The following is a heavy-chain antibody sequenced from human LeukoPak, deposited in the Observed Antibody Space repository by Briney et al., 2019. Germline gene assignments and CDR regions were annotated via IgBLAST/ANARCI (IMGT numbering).Heavy chain of an antibody. Sequence: SETLSLTCAVSGYSISSGYYWGWIRQPSGKGLEWIGSIYHSGSTYYNPSLKSRVTISVDTSKNQFSLKLSSVTAADTAVYYCARGDYYDSSGYDYWGQGTLDTVSS. CDR2: IYHSGST. V-gene: IGHV4-38-2*01. J-gene: IGHJ4*02. CDR3: ARGDYYDSSGYDY. D-gene: IGHD3-22*01. CDR1: GYSISSGYY.